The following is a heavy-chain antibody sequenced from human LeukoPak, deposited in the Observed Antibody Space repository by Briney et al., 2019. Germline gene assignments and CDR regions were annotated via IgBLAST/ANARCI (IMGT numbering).Heavy chain of an antibody. CDR2: ISTGGNE. D-gene: IGHD6-19*01. CDR3: EVGQMFTSGGFDN. V-gene: IGHV3-53*04. J-gene: IGHJ4*02. CDR1: GFASSSKY. Sequence: GGSLRLSCAASGFASSSKYMSWVRQAPGKGLEWVSVISTGGNEYYADSVKGRFTISRNNSKNMVYLRSQSLRAVDTALYYFEVGQMFTSGGFDNWGQGALVTVSS.